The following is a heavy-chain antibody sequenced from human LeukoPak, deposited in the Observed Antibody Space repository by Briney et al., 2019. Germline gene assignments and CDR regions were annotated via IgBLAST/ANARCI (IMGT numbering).Heavy chain of an antibody. D-gene: IGHD2-2*01. Sequence: GASVKVSCKASGYTFTSYAMNWVRQAPGQGLEWMGWINTNTGNSTYAQGFTGRFVFSLDTSVSTAYLQISSLKAEDAAVYYCARDGDGIVVVPGFDPWGQGTLVTVSS. CDR1: GYTFTSYA. J-gene: IGHJ5*02. V-gene: IGHV7-4-1*02. CDR2: INTNTGNS. CDR3: ARDGDGIVVVPGFDP.